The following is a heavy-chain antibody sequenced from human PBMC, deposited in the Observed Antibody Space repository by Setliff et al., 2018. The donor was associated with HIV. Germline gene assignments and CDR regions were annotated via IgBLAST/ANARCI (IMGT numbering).Heavy chain of an antibody. CDR2: INQDGSEE. CDR3: ARGGGYGFKYFDS. CDR1: EFRFSNYW. J-gene: IGHJ5*01. V-gene: IGHV3-7*01. D-gene: IGHD5-18*01. Sequence: GGSLRLSCVASEFRFSNYWMAWVRQAPGKGLEWVGNINQDGSEENYVDSVKGRFTISRDNAKKSLYLQMNSLRGEDTAVYYCARGGGYGFKYFDSWGQGTLVTVSS.